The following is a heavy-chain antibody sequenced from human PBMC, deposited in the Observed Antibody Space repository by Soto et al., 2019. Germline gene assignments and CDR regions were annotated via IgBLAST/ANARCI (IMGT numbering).Heavy chain of an antibody. Sequence: QVQLQESGPGLVKPSQTLSLTCTVSGVSVSSAGYYWTWFRQPPGKGLQRMGYISYSGSTYYNPSLKSRITISLDTSQSQFSLKLTSVTAADTAVYYCVRFVNYYYYGVDVWGQGTTVTVSS. D-gene: IGHD2-21*01. CDR2: ISYSGST. CDR3: VRFVNYYYYGVDV. J-gene: IGHJ6*02. V-gene: IGHV4-31*03. CDR1: GVSVSSAGYY.